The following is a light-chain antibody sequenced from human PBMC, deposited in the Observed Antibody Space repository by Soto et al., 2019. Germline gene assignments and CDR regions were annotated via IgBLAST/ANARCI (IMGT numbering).Light chain of an antibody. CDR1: SSDVGGYKF. J-gene: IGLJ2*01. CDR2: EVT. CDR3: SSYGGINNVI. V-gene: IGLV2-8*01. Sequence: QSVLTQPPSASGSPGQSVTISCTGTSSDVGGYKFVSWYQQHPGKAPKLMIYEVTKRPSGVPDRFSGSKSGNTASLTVSGLQAEDEADYYCSSYGGINNVIFGGGTKVTLL.